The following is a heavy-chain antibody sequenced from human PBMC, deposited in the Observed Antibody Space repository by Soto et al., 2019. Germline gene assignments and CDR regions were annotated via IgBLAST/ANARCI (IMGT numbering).Heavy chain of an antibody. V-gene: IGHV3-64*01. CDR3: ARDHYDILTGSYDAFDI. Sequence: GGSLRLSCAASGFTFSNYDMHWVRQGPGKGLEWVAVISSNGGSTYYANSVKGRFTISRDNSKNTLYLQMGSLRAEDMAVYYCARDHYDILTGSYDAFDIWGQGTMVTVSS. J-gene: IGHJ3*02. CDR2: ISSNGGST. CDR1: GFTFSNYD. D-gene: IGHD3-9*01.